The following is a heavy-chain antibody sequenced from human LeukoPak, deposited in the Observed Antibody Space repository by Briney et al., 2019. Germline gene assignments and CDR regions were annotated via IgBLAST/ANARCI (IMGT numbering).Heavy chain of an antibody. CDR3: ARGSGSWYRGFDY. Sequence: SETLSLTCTVSGGSISSYYWSWIRQPPGKGLEWIGYIYYSESTNYNPSLKSRVTISVDTSKNQFSLKLSSVTAADTAVYYCARGSGSWYRGFDYWGQGTLVTVSS. CDR2: IYYSEST. V-gene: IGHV4-59*01. CDR1: GGSISSYY. J-gene: IGHJ4*02. D-gene: IGHD6-13*01.